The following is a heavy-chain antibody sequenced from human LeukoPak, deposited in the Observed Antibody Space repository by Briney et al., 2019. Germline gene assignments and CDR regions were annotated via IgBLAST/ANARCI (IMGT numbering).Heavy chain of an antibody. V-gene: IGHV3-66*02. Sequence: PGGSLRLSCAASGCTVSSNYMSRVRQAPGKGLEWVSVIYSGGSTYYADSVKGRFTISRDNSKNTLYLQMNSLRAEDTAVYYCARTGTTEVVDYWGQGTLVTVSS. CDR3: ARTGTTEVVDY. J-gene: IGHJ4*02. D-gene: IGHD1-7*01. CDR1: GCTVSSNY. CDR2: IYSGGST.